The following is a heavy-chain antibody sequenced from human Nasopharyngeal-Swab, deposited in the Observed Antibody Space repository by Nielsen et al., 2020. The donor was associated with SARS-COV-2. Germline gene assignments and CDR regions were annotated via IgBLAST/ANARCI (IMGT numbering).Heavy chain of an antibody. CDR2: INHSGST. CDR1: GGSFSGYY. J-gene: IGHJ4*02. D-gene: IGHD5-18*01. CDR3: ARGGYSYGPDY. V-gene: IGHV4-34*01. Sequence: SQTLSLTCAVYGGSFSGYYWSWIRQPPGKGLEWIGEINHSGSTNSNPSPKSRVTISVDTSKNQFSLKLSSVTAADTAVYYCARGGYSYGPDYWGQGTLVTVSS.